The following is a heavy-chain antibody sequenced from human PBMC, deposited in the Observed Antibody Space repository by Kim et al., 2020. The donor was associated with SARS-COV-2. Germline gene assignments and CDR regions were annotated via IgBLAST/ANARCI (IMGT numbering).Heavy chain of an antibody. J-gene: IGHJ5*02. Sequence: GVSTKYADSEKGRFTIARDNSKNTLYLQKNSLRVEDSAVYYCVKAIAAAWGQGTLVTVSS. CDR3: VKAIAAA. V-gene: IGHV3-23*01. CDR2: GVST. D-gene: IGHD6-13*01.